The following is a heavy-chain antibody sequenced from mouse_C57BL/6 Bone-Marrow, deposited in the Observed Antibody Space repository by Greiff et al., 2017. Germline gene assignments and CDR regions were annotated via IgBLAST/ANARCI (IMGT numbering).Heavy chain of an antibody. J-gene: IGHJ2*01. Sequence: EVQLQQSGPELVKPGASVKISCKASGYTFTDYYMNWVKQSHGKSLEWIGDINPNNGGTSYNQKFKGKATLTVDKSSSTAYMELRSLTSEDSAVYYCARGNGYDLDYWGQGTTLTDSS. V-gene: IGHV1-26*01. CDR2: INPNNGGT. D-gene: IGHD2-2*01. CDR1: GYTFTDYY. CDR3: ARGNGYDLDY.